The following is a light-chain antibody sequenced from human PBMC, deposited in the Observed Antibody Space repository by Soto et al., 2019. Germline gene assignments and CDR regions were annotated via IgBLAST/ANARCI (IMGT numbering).Light chain of an antibody. V-gene: IGKV2-24*01. CDR2: QIS. CDR1: ESLLHSDGNTY. J-gene: IGKJ1*01. CDR3: MQSSQLRT. Sequence: DIVLTQTPLTSSVTPGQSASFSCGSSESLLHSDGNTYLSWLHQRPGQPPRLLIYQISKRFSGVPDRFSGSGAGTNFTLRISRVEVEDVGTFFCMQSSQLRTFGQGTKVEIK.